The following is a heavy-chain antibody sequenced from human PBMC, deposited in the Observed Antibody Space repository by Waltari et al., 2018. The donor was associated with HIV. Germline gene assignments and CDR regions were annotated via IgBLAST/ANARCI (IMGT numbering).Heavy chain of an antibody. Sequence: EVHLVESGGGLVQPGGSLRLSCAAYGFSFSNSGMSWGRESPGRWVEWVANITTDGSEKYYLESGSGRITVSRDNDKNSLDLLMNTLRAEDSAVYYCARDFTQTKYNFDHWGQGILVTVSS. CDR1: GFSFSNSG. D-gene: IGHD6-6*01. V-gene: IGHV3-7*01. CDR2: ITTDGSEK. CDR3: ARDFTQTKYNFDH. J-gene: IGHJ4*02.